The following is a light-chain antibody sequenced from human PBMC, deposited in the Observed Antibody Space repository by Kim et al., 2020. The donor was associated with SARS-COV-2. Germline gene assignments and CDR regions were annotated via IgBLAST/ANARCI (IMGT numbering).Light chain of an antibody. J-gene: IGKJ2*01. CDR1: QNIGGA. CDR3: QQYDNWPPNT. CDR2: DAS. V-gene: IGKV3-15*01. Sequence: VSPGERATLSCRASQNIGGALAWYQQKPGQAPRLLIYDASTRATGAPARFSGSRSGTEFILTISSLQPDDFAVYYCQQYDNWPPNTFGQGTKLEI.